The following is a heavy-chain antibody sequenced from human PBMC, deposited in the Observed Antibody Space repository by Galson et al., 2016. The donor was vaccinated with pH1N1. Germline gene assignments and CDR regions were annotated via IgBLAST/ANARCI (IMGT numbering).Heavy chain of an antibody. CDR2: ISWAGGST. J-gene: IGHJ6*02. Sequence: CAASKFTFDDYAMHWVRQPPGKGPAWLGLISWAGGSTYFADSVKGRFTIARDNNKNSLYLQMNNVKPEDTALYFCAKAERRWELEGAFGLDVWGQGTTVTVSS. V-gene: IGHV3-43D*04. CDR3: AKAERRWELEGAFGLDV. CDR1: KFTFDDYA. D-gene: IGHD1-26*01.